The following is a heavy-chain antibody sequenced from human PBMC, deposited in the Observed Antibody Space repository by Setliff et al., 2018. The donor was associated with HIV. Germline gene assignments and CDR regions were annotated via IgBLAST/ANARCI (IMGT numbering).Heavy chain of an antibody. CDR2: IIPKFGAA. CDR3: ARGAWYTSGWYSSRYMDV. CDR1: GGTVNSQS. V-gene: IGHV1-69*13. J-gene: IGHJ6*03. D-gene: IGHD6-19*01. Sequence: SVKVSCKASGGTVNSQSISWVRQAPGQGLEWMGGIIPKFGAANYAQKFQGRVTFTADESTSTVYMEVSSLRSEDTAVYYCARGAWYTSGWYSSRYMDVWGKGTTVTVSS.